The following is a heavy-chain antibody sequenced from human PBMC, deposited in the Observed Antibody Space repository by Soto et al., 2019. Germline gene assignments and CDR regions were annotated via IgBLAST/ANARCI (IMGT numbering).Heavy chain of an antibody. V-gene: IGHV1-8*01. CDR3: ARSTNDYGDRH. CDR2: MNPNSGKT. D-gene: IGHD4-17*01. CDR1: GYTFTSYD. J-gene: IGHJ4*02. Sequence: QVQLVQSGAEVKKPGASGRVACKASGYTFTSYDINWVRQATGQGLEWMGWMNPNSGKTGYAQKFQGRVTMTRNTSISTAYMELSSLRSEDTAVYYCARSTNDYGDRHWGQGTLVTVSS.